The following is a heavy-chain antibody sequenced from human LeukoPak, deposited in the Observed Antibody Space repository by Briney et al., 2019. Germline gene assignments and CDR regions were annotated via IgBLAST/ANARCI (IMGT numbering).Heavy chain of an antibody. D-gene: IGHD6-13*01. V-gene: IGHV4-39*01. Sequence: SETLSLTCTVSGDSISSSNYYWGWIRQPPGKGLEWIGSTPYSGDTVYNPSLKSRIIISVDTSKNQFSLKLTSVTAAGTAVYYCVRSLATSGMYWGQGTLVTVSS. CDR1: GDSISSSNYY. J-gene: IGHJ4*02. CDR2: TPYSGDT. CDR3: VRSLATSGMY.